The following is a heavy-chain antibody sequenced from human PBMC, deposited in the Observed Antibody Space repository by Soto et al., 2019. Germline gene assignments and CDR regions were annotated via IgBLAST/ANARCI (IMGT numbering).Heavy chain of an antibody. CDR3: ARRVYSGSYPAHFDY. J-gene: IGHJ4*02. Sequence: QLQLQESGPGLVKPSETLSLTCTVSGGSISSSSYYWGWIRQPPGKGLEWIGSIYYSGSTYYNPSLKSRVTISVDTSKNQFSLKLSSLTAADTAVYYCARRVYSGSYPAHFDYWGQGTLLTVSS. CDR1: GGSISSSSYY. V-gene: IGHV4-39*01. CDR2: IYYSGST. D-gene: IGHD1-26*01.